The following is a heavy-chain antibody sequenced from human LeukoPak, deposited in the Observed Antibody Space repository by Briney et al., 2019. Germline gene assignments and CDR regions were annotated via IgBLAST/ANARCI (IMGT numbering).Heavy chain of an antibody. CDR1: GFTFSTYA. CDR2: IYSGGST. J-gene: IGHJ4*02. Sequence: GGSLRLSCAASGFTFSTYAMNWVRQAPGKGLEWVSVIYSGGSTYYADSVKGRFTISRDNSKNTLYLQMNSLRAEDTAVYYCARGLSSGWYEGYFDYWGQGTLVTVSS. D-gene: IGHD6-19*01. CDR3: ARGLSSGWYEGYFDY. V-gene: IGHV3-66*01.